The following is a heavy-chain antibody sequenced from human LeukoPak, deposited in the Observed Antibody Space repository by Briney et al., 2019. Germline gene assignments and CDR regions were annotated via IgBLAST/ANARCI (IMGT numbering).Heavy chain of an antibody. CDR3: ARGVRIAVAGNIDY. CDR1: GFTFSSYA. V-gene: IGHV3-30*04. D-gene: IGHD6-19*01. Sequence: GGSLRLSCAASGFTFSSYAMHWVRRAPGKGLEWVAVISYDGPNKNYADSVKGRFTISRDNSKNTLYLQMNSLRAEDTAVYYCARGVRIAVAGNIDYWGQGTLVTVSS. CDR2: ISYDGPNK. J-gene: IGHJ4*02.